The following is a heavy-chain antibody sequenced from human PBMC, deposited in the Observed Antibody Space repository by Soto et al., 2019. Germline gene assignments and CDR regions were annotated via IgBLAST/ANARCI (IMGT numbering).Heavy chain of an antibody. CDR3: TTSPLNMVRGVTYNWFDP. J-gene: IGHJ5*02. Sequence: GGSLRLSCAASGFTFSNAWMNWVRQAPGKGLEWVGRIKSKTDGGTTDYAAPVKGRFTISRDDSKNTLYLQMNSLETEDTAVYYCTTSPLNMVRGVTYNWFDPWGQGTLVTVSS. D-gene: IGHD3-10*01. CDR1: GFTFSNAW. CDR2: IKSKTDGGTT. V-gene: IGHV3-15*07.